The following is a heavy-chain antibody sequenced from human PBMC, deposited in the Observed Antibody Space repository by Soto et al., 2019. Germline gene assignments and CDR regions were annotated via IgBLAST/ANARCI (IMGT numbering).Heavy chain of an antibody. CDR2: IYSGGST. CDR1: GFTVSSNY. J-gene: IGHJ4*02. Sequence: EVHLVESGGGLVQPGGSLRLSCAASGFTVSSNYMSWVRQAPGKGLEWVSVIYSGGSTYYADSVKGRFTISRDNSKNTLYLQMNSLRAEDTALYYCTRDVSSVVPGLSWGQGTLVTVSS. V-gene: IGHV3-66*01. D-gene: IGHD2-2*01. CDR3: TRDVSSVVPGLS.